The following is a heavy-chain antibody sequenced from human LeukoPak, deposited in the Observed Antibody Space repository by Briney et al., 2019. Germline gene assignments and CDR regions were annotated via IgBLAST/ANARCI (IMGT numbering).Heavy chain of an antibody. CDR1: GFTSSSYG. J-gene: IGHJ4*02. D-gene: IGHD5-18*01. CDR3: AKGRWGMVTFDY. V-gene: IGHV3-30*02. Sequence: PGGSLRLSCAASGFTSSSYGMHWVRQAPGKGLEWVAFIRYDGSNKYYADSVKGRFTISRDNSKNTLYLQMNSLRAEDTAVYYCAKGRWGMVTFDYWGQGTLVTVSS. CDR2: IRYDGSNK.